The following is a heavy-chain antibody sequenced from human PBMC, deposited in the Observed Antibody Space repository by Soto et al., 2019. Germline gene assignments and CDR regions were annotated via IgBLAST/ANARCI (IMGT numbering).Heavy chain of an antibody. CDR1: GFTFSSYA. J-gene: IGHJ4*02. CDR3: AREPYSSSWPKFDY. CDR2: ISYDGSNK. Sequence: QVQLVESGGGVVQPGRSPRLSCAASGFTFSSYAMHWVRQAPGKGLEWVAVISYDGSNKYYADSVKGRFTISRDNSKNTLYLQMNSLRAEDTAVYYCAREPYSSSWPKFDYWGQGTLVTVSS. V-gene: IGHV3-30-3*01. D-gene: IGHD6-13*01.